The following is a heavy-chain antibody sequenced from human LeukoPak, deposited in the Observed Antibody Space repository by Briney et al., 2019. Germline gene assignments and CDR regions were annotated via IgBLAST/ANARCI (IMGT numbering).Heavy chain of an antibody. J-gene: IGHJ4*02. CDR1: GGSVSSYY. V-gene: IGHV4-4*07. CDR3: ARARYSSSPPDY. Sequence: PSETLSLTCSVAGGSVSSYYWSWIRQPAGKGLEWIGRIYSSGTTNYNPSLKSRVTMSLDTSKNRFSLKLSSVTAADTAVYYCARARYSSSPPDYWGQGTLVTVSS. CDR2: IYSSGTT. D-gene: IGHD6-6*01.